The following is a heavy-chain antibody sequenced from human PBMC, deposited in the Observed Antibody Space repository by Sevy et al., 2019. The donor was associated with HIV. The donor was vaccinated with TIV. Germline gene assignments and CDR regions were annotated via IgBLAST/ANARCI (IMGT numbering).Heavy chain of an antibody. CDR2: INLDGSET. V-gene: IGHV3-7*01. CDR1: GFTFSNYA. D-gene: IGHD3-10*01. CDR3: ARLFYGSADY. Sequence: GGSLRLSCAASGFTFSNYAMNWVRQAPGKGLEWVATINLDGSETFYVDSVKGRFTISRHNPRKSVYLQMTSLSAEDTAVYYCARLFYGSADYWGQGTLVTVSS. J-gene: IGHJ4*02.